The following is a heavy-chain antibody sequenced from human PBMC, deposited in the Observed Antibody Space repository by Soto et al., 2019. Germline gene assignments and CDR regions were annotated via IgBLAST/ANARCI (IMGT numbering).Heavy chain of an antibody. Sequence: GSLRLSCAASGFTFSSYALSWIRLSPGKGLEWVSVISGGGHNTYYTPSVKGRFTISRDDFKNTLYLQKNSLRTEDTAMYYCARQGYSNPASRMDYWGQGTRGTVSS. CDR3: ARQGYSNPASRMDY. CDR1: GFTFSSYA. CDR2: ISGGGHNT. J-gene: IGHJ4*02. V-gene: IGHV3-23*01. D-gene: IGHD6-13*01.